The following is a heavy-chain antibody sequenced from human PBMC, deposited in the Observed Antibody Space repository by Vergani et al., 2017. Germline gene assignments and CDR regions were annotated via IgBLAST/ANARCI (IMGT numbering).Heavy chain of an antibody. J-gene: IGHJ4*02. CDR2: IHYSGST. Sequence: QVQLQESGPGLVKPSQTLSLTCTVSGDSISSGAYYWSWIRQHPGMGLEWIGYIHYSGSTSYSPSLRGRVTISVDTSKNQFSLKLSSVTAADTAVYYCARAGYKYLTTDFPDYWGQGTLVTVSS. D-gene: IGHD4/OR15-4a*01. CDR3: ARAGYKYLTTDFPDY. CDR1: GDSISSGAYY. V-gene: IGHV4-31*03.